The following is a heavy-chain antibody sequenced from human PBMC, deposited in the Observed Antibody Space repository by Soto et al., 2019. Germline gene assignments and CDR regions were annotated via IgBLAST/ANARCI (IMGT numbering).Heavy chain of an antibody. J-gene: IGHJ6*02. CDR2: IIPIFGTA. Sequence: QVQLVQSGAEVKKPGSSVKVSCKASGGTFSSYAISWVRQAPGQGLEWMGGIIPIFGTANYAQKFQGRVTITADESTSTAYMELSSLRSEDTAVYYCARSYCGGDCYLNYYYYGIDVWGQGPTVTVSS. CDR1: GGTFSSYA. V-gene: IGHV1-69*01. D-gene: IGHD2-21*02. CDR3: ARSYCGGDCYLNYYYYGIDV.